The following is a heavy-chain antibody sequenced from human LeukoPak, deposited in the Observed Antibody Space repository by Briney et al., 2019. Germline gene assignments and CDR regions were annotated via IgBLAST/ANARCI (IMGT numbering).Heavy chain of an antibody. V-gene: IGHV4-30-2*01. Sequence: KTSETLSLTCAVSGGSISSGGYSWSWIRQPPGKGLEWIGYIYHSGSTYYNPSLKSRVTISVDKSKNQFSLKLSSVTAADTAVYYCARDGEWLVPFDYWGQGTLVTVSS. CDR3: ARDGEWLVPFDY. D-gene: IGHD6-19*01. CDR2: IYHSGST. J-gene: IGHJ4*02. CDR1: GGSISSGGYS.